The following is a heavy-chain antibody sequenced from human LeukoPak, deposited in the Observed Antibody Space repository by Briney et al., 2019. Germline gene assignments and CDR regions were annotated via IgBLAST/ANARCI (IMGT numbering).Heavy chain of an antibody. CDR1: GFTFSSYG. V-gene: IGHV3-30*02. Sequence: GGSLRLSCAASGFTFSSYGMHWVRQAPGKGLEWVAFIRYDGSNKYYADSVKGRFTISRDNSKNTLYLQMNSLRAEDTAVYYCASGWSNWFDPWGQGTLVTVSS. CDR2: IRYDGSNK. J-gene: IGHJ5*02. CDR3: ASGWSNWFDP. D-gene: IGHD3-3*01.